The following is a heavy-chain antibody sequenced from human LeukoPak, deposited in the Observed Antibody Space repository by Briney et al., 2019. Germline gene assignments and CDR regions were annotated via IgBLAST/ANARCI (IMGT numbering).Heavy chain of an antibody. CDR3: ASWGAGGNS. CDR2: INPDGSGK. J-gene: IGHJ4*02. CDR1: GFTLSTYW. V-gene: IGHV3-7*01. D-gene: IGHD3-16*01. Sequence: GGPLRLSCEASGFTLSTYWMNWVRQVPGKGLDWVANINPDGSGKRYVDSVKGRFTIARDNADNSLSLQMNSLRAEDTAVYYCASWGAGGNSWGQGTLVTVSS.